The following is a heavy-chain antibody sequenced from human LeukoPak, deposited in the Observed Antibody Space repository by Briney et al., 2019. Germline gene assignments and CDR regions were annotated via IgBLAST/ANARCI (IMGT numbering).Heavy chain of an antibody. CDR1: GGTFSSYA. Sequence: SVKVSCKASGGTFSSYAISWVRQAPGQGLEWMGGIIPIFGTANYARKFQGRVTITADESTSTAYMELSSLRSEDTAVYYCTRDYIRRDGYIYDAFDIWGQGTMVTVSS. D-gene: IGHD5-24*01. V-gene: IGHV1-69*13. CDR3: TRDYIRRDGYIYDAFDI. CDR2: IIPIFGTA. J-gene: IGHJ3*02.